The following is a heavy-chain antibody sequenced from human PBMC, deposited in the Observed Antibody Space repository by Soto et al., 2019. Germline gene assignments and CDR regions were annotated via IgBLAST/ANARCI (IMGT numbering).Heavy chain of an antibody. CDR2: INAGNGNS. CDR1: GYTFTSYG. Sequence: GASVKVSCKASGYTFTSYGIHWVRQAPGQRLAWTGWINAGNGNSKFSEKFQGRVTITRDTSASTAYLELSSLRSEDTAVYYCARDPNDSSAYYRRYYYGMDVWGQGTTVTVSS. J-gene: IGHJ6*02. D-gene: IGHD3-22*01. CDR3: ARDPNDSSAYYRRYYYGMDV. V-gene: IGHV1-3*01.